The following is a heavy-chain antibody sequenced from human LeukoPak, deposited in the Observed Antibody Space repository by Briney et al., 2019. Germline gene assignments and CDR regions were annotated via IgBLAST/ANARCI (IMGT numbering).Heavy chain of an antibody. CDR2: ISDSGGST. J-gene: IGHJ4*02. D-gene: IGHD3-10*01. CDR3: AKRGIVIRAVIIVGFHKEAYYFDY. V-gene: IGHV3-23*01. CDR1: GITLSNYG. Sequence: GGSLRLSCAVSGITLSNYGMSWVRQAPGKGLEWVAGISDSGGSTNYADSVKGRFTISRDNPKNTLYLQMNSLRAEDTAVYFCAKRGIVIRAVIIVGFHKEAYYFDYWGQGALVTVSS.